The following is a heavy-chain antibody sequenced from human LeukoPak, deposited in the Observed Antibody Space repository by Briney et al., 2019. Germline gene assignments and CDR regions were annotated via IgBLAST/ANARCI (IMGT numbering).Heavy chain of an antibody. CDR1: GGSFSGYY. V-gene: IGHV4-59*01. Sequence: PSETLSLTCAVYGGSFSGYYWSWIRQPPGKGLEWIGYIYYSGSTNYNPSLTSRVTISVDTSKNQFSLKLSSVTAADTAVYYCARIGGSYFDYWGQGTLVTVSS. CDR3: ARIGGSYFDY. J-gene: IGHJ4*02. D-gene: IGHD1-26*01. CDR2: IYYSGST.